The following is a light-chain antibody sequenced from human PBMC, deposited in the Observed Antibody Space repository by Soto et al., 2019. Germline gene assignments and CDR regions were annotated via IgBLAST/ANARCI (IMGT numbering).Light chain of an antibody. CDR3: SSYTTSSTGV. Sequence: QSALTQPASVSGSPGQSITISCTGTSSDVGYYNYVSWYQQHPGTAPKLMIFEVSNRPSGVSYRFSGSKSGNTASLTISGLQAEDEADYHCSSYTTSSTGVFGGGTKVTVL. V-gene: IGLV2-14*01. CDR2: EVS. CDR1: SSDVGYYNY. J-gene: IGLJ3*02.